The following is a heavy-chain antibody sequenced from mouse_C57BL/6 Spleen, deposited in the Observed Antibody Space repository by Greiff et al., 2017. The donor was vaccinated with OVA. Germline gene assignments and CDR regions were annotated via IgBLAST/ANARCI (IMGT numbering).Heavy chain of an antibody. CDR2: INYDGSST. V-gene: IGHV5-16*01. Sequence: EVKLVESEGGLVQPGSSMKLSCTASGFTFSDYYMAWVRQVPEKGLEWVANINYDGSSTYYLDSLKSRFIISRDNAKNILYLQMSSLKSEDTATYYCARYYYGSRYFDVWGTGTTVTVSS. CDR3: ARYYYGSRYFDV. J-gene: IGHJ1*03. D-gene: IGHD1-1*01. CDR1: GFTFSDYY.